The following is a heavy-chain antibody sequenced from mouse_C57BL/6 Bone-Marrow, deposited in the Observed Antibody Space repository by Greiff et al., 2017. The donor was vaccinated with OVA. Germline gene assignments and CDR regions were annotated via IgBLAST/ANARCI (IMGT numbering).Heavy chain of an antibody. D-gene: IGHD2-3*01. CDR3: ARGDLSWLQYYAMDY. CDR2: INPNNGGT. CDR1: GYTFTDYN. Sequence: VQLQQSGPELVKPGASVKIPCKASGYTFTDYNMDWVKQSHGKSLEWIGDINPNNGGTIYNQKFKGKATLTVDKSSSTAYMELRSLTSEDTAVYYCARGDLSWLQYYAMDYWGQGTSVTVSS. J-gene: IGHJ4*01. V-gene: IGHV1-18*01.